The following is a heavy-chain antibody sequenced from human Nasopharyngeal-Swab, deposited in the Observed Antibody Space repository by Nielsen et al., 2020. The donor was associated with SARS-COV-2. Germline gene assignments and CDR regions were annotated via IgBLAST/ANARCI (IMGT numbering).Heavy chain of an antibody. Sequence: SETLSLTCTVSGGSISSYYWSWIRQPPGKGLEWIGYIYYSGSTNYNPSLKSRVTTSVDTSKNQFSLKLSSVTAADTAVYYCARLKSLGMDVWGQGTTVTVSS. CDR1: GGSISSYY. V-gene: IGHV4-59*08. CDR3: ARLKSLGMDV. J-gene: IGHJ6*02. CDR2: IYYSGST.